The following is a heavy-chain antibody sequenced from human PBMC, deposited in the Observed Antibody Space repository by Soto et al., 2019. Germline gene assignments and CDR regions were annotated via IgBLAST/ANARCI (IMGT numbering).Heavy chain of an antibody. Sequence: QVQLQESGPGLVKPSGTLSLTCAVSGGSISSSNWWSWVRQPPGKGLEWIGEIYHSGSTNYNPSPTSRATISVAKSKNHFSLKESPVTAADTAVYYCARDNYSSSWSGIYYYYGMDVWGQGTTVTVSS. CDR1: GGSISSSNW. CDR2: IYHSGST. CDR3: ARDNYSSSWSGIYYYYGMDV. D-gene: IGHD6-13*01. V-gene: IGHV4-4*02. J-gene: IGHJ6*02.